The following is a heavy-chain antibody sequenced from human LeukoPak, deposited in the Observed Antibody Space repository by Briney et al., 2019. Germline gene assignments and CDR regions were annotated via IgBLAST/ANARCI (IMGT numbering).Heavy chain of an antibody. V-gene: IGHV4-39*01. CDR3: ARHVPSIVVVINRYYFDY. D-gene: IGHD3-22*01. Sequence: SETLSLTCTVSGGSISSSSYYWGWIRQPPGKGLEWIGSIYYSGSTYYNPSLKSRVTISVDTSKNQFSLKLSSVTAADTAVYYCARHVPSIVVVINRYYFDYWGQGTLVTVSS. CDR2: IYYSGST. J-gene: IGHJ4*02. CDR1: GGSISSSSYY.